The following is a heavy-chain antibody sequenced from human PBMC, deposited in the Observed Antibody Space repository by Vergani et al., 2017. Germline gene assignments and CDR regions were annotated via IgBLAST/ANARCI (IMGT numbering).Heavy chain of an antibody. Sequence: EVQLVESGGGLVQPGGSLRLSCAASGFTFSSDSMNWVRQAPGKGLEWVSYISSSSSTIYYADSVKGRFTISRDNAKNSLYLQMNSLRAEDTAVYYCARDNCSSTSCYDNYYYYGMDVWGQGTTVTVSS. CDR1: GFTFSSDS. D-gene: IGHD2-2*01. CDR3: ARDNCSSTSCYDNYYYYGMDV. V-gene: IGHV3-48*01. J-gene: IGHJ6*02. CDR2: ISSSSSTI.